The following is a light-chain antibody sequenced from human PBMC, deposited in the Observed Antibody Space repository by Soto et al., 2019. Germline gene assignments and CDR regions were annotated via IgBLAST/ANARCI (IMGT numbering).Light chain of an antibody. CDR1: SSDVDGYNY. Sequence: QYALTQPAYVSGSPGQSITISCTGTSSDVDGYNYVSWYQQHPGKAPKLMIYDVSNRPSGVSNRFSSYKSGNTASLTISGLQAEDEANYYCSSYTGSSTYVVFGGGTKLTVL. CDR2: DVS. J-gene: IGLJ2*01. CDR3: SSYTGSSTYVV. V-gene: IGLV2-14*01.